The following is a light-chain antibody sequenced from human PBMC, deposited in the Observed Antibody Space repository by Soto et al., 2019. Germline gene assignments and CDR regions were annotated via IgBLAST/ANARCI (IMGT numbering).Light chain of an antibody. Sequence: EIVMTQSPATLSVSPGERATLSCRASQSVSSKLAWYQQKPGQAPRLLIYDASTRATGIPARFSGSGSGTEFTLTISSLQSEDFAVYYCQQYNNWPHPFGQGTKLEIK. CDR1: QSVSSK. CDR2: DAS. J-gene: IGKJ2*01. V-gene: IGKV3-15*01. CDR3: QQYNNWPHP.